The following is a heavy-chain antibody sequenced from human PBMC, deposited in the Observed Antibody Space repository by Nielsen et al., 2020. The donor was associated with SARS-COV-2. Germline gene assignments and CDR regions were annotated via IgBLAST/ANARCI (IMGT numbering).Heavy chain of an antibody. D-gene: IGHD2-15*01. CDR1: GYTFTIYY. Sequence: KVSCKASGYTFTIYYMHWVRQAPGQGLEWMGIINPSGGSTSYAQKFQGRVTMTRDTSTSTVYMELSSLRSEDTAVYYCAREGAPASYYYYGMDVWGQGTTVTVSS. CDR3: AREGAPASYYYYGMDV. CDR2: INPSGGST. J-gene: IGHJ6*02. V-gene: IGHV1-46*01.